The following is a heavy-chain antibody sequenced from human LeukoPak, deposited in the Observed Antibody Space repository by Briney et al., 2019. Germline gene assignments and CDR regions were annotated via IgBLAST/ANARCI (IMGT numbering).Heavy chain of an antibody. D-gene: IGHD2-2*01. V-gene: IGHV3-13*05. J-gene: IGHJ3*02. CDR2: ISTAGDP. Sequence: GGSLRLSCTASGXTFSSYDMHWVRQGKGKGLEWVSAISTAGDPYYLGSVKGRLTISRENAKNSFYLQMNSLRAGDTAVYYCTGQARPGSAEGAFDIWGQGTMVTVSS. CDR1: GXTFSSYD. CDR3: TGQARPGSAEGAFDI.